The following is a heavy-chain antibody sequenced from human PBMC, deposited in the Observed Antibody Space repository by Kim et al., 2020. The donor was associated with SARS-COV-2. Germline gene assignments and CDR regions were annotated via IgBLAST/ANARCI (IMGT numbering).Heavy chain of an antibody. CDR2: IKIKADGGTT. CDR3: AAYGGHDY. V-gene: IGHV3-15*01. D-gene: IGHD4-17*01. Sequence: GGSLRLSCVASGFTFTDAWMNWVRQPPGKGLEWVARIKIKADGGTTDYAAPVKDRFTISRDDSTNTVSLHMNSLKTEDTAVYYCAAYGGHDYWGQGTLVTVSS. J-gene: IGHJ4*02. CDR1: GFTFTDAW.